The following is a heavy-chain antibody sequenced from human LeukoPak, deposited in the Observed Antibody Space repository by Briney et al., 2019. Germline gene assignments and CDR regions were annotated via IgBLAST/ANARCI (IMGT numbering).Heavy chain of an antibody. CDR3: AREMATIPHFDY. D-gene: IGHD5-24*01. CDR2: INPNSGGT. CDR1: GYTFTGYY. J-gene: IGHJ4*02. V-gene: IGHV1-2*02. Sequence: ASVKVSCKASGYTFTGYYMHWVRQAPGQGLEWMGWINPNSGGTNYAQKFQGRVTMTRDTSISTAYMELSRLRSDDTAVYYCAREMATIPHFDYWGQGTLVTVSS.